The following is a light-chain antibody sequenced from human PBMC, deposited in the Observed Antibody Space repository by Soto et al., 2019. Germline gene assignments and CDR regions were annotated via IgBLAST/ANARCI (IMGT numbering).Light chain of an antibody. J-gene: IGKJ3*01. Sequence: EIVLTQSPGTLSLSPGERATLSCRASQSVSSSYLAWYQQKPGQAPRLLIYGASSRATGIQDRFSGSGSGTDFTLTIRILEPEEVAVYYCQQYGSSLFTFGPGTKVDI. CDR2: GAS. CDR3: QQYGSSLFT. V-gene: IGKV3-20*01. CDR1: QSVSSSY.